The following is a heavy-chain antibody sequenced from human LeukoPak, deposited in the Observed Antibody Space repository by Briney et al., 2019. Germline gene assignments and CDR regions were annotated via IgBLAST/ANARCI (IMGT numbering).Heavy chain of an antibody. CDR3: GRSEYRLPNDY. J-gene: IGHJ4*02. CDR1: GYTFTGYY. Sequence: ASVKVSCKASGYTFTGYYMHWVRQAPGQGLEWMGWINPNSGGTNYAQKFQGRVTMTRATSISTAYMELNRLRSDDTGVYYCGRSEYRLPNDYWGQGTLVTVSS. D-gene: IGHD2-2*01. V-gene: IGHV1-2*02. CDR2: INPNSGGT.